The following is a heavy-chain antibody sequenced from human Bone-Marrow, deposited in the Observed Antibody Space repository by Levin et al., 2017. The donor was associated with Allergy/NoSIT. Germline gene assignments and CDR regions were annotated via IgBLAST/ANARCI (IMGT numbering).Heavy chain of an antibody. CDR3: ARQAVPAAMNGFDS. Sequence: SQTLSLTCTVSGASISSFYWSWIRQPPGKGLEWIGYIYYSGSTNYSPSLKSRVSMSADMSWNQVYLTMSSVTAADTAVYYCARQAVPAAMNGFDSWGQGTLVTVSS. V-gene: IGHV4-59*08. CDR1: GASISSFY. D-gene: IGHD2-2*01. CDR2: IYYSGST. J-gene: IGHJ5*01.